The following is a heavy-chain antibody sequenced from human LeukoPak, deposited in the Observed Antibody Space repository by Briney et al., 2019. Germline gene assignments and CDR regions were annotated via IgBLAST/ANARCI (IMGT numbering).Heavy chain of an antibody. V-gene: IGHV3-9*01. CDR1: GFTFDDYA. CDR2: ISWNSGSI. J-gene: IGHJ5*02. Sequence: PGGSLRLSCAASGFTFDDYAMHWVRQAPGKGLEWVSGISWNSGSIGYADSVMGRFTISRDNAKNSLYLQMNSLRAEDTALYYCAKGRDKYQLLSKNWFDPWGQGTLVTVSS. CDR3: AKGRDKYQLLSKNWFDP. D-gene: IGHD2-2*01.